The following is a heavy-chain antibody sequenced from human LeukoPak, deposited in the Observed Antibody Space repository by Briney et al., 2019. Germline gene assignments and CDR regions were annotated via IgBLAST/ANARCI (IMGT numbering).Heavy chain of an antibody. D-gene: IGHD4-17*01. CDR1: GYSIRSGDY. CDR2: IYHSGST. Sequence: PSETLSLTCAVSGYSIRSGDYWGWIRQSPGKGLEWIGSIYHSGSTHYNPSLKSRVTISVDTSKNQFSLMLISVTAADTAVYYCARNRSVTTTPGFDHWGQGTLVTVSS. V-gene: IGHV4-38-2*01. J-gene: IGHJ4*02. CDR3: ARNRSVTTTPGFDH.